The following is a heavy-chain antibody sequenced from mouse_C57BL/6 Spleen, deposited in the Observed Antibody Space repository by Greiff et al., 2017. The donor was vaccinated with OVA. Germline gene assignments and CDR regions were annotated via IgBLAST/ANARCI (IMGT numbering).Heavy chain of an antibody. CDR2: ISDGGSYT. D-gene: IGHD2-3*01. CDR1: GFTFSSYA. CDR3: ARCDGDWYFDV. J-gene: IGHJ1*03. Sequence: EVQGVESGGGLVKPGGSLKLSCAASGFTFSSYAMSWVRQTPEKRLEWVATISDGGSYTYYPDNVKGRFTIARDNAKNNLYLQMSQLKSEDTAMYYCARCDGDWYFDVWGTGTTVTVSS. V-gene: IGHV5-4*01.